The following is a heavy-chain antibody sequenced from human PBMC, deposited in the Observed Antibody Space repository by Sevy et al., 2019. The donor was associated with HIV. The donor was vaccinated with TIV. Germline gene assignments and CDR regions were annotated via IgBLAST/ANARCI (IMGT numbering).Heavy chain of an antibody. D-gene: IGHD2-2*01. Sequence: SDTLSLTCAVYGGSFSGYYWSWIRQPPGKGLEWVGEINHSGSTNYNPSLKSRVTISVDTSNNQFSLKLSSVTAADTAVYYCARHCSSSSCSHASDIWGQGTMVTVSS. V-gene: IGHV4-34*01. J-gene: IGHJ3*02. CDR1: GGSFSGYY. CDR3: ARHCSSSSCSHASDI. CDR2: INHSGST.